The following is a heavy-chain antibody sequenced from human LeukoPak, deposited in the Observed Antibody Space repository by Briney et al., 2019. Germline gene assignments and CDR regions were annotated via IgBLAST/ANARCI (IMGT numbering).Heavy chain of an antibody. Sequence: GGSLRLSCAASGFAFSSYAMSWVRQAPGKGLEWVSAISGSGGSTYYADSVKGRFTISRDNSKNTLYLQMNSLRAEDTAVYYCAKVFRVVVAATGDFDYWGQGTLVTVSS. CDR2: ISGSGGST. D-gene: IGHD2-15*01. V-gene: IGHV3-23*01. CDR1: GFAFSSYA. CDR3: AKVFRVVVAATGDFDY. J-gene: IGHJ4*02.